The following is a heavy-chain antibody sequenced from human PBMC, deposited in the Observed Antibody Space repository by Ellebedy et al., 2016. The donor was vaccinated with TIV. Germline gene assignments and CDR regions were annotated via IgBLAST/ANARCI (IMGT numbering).Heavy chain of an antibody. D-gene: IGHD6-13*01. CDR3: AQSNAGTLDY. CDR1: GGSFSGYY. J-gene: IGHJ4*02. V-gene: IGHV4-34*01. Sequence: SETLSLXXAVYGGSFSGYYWSWIRQPPGKGLEWIGEINHSGSTNYNPSLKSRVTISVDKSKNQFSLKLSSVTAADTAVYYCAQSNAGTLDYWGQGTLVTVSS. CDR2: INHSGST.